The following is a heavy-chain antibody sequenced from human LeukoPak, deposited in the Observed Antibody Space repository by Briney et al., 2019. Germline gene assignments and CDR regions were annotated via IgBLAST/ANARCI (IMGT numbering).Heavy chain of an antibody. V-gene: IGHV3-30-3*01. D-gene: IGHD2-21*02. CDR3: ARDPAYCGGDCYSVYQDAFDI. J-gene: IGHJ3*02. CDR1: AFTFSSYA. CDR2: ILYFGTNK. Sequence: GGSLRLSCAVSAFTFSSYAMHWVRQAPGKGLEWVAIILYFGTNKYYADSVKGRFTISRDNSKSTLYLQINSLRAEDTAVYYCARDPAYCGGDCYSVYQDAFDIWGQGTRVSVSS.